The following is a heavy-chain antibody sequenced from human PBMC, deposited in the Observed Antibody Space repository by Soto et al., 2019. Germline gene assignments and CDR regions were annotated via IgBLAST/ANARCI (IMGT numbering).Heavy chain of an antibody. Sequence: EEQLLESGGGSVQPGGSLRLSCAASGFKFSSYAMTWVRQSPGKGLEWVSSISASASSTYYGDSAKGRFTISRDNTKKILYLQTDGLKPEDTPMYFCGKIGVVLMPLKHASDAWGPGTLVTVSS. D-gene: IGHD3-10*01. V-gene: IGHV3-23*02. CDR2: ISASASST. CDR1: GFKFSSYA. J-gene: IGHJ3*01. CDR3: GKIGVVLMPLKHASDA.